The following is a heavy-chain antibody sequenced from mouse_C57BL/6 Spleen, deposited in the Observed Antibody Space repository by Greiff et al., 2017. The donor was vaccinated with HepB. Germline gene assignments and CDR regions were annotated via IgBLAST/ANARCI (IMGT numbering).Heavy chain of an antibody. CDR3: ARDHYDGSSPPYAMDY. CDR1: GYTFTSYW. CDR2: INPSNGGT. D-gene: IGHD1-1*01. V-gene: IGHV1-53*01. Sequence: QVQLQQPGTELVKPGASVKLSCKASGYTFTSYWMHWVKQRPGQGLEWIGNINPSNGGTNYNEKFKSKATLTVDKSSSTAYMQLSSLTSEDSAVYYCARDHYDGSSPPYAMDYWGQGTSVTVSS. J-gene: IGHJ4*01.